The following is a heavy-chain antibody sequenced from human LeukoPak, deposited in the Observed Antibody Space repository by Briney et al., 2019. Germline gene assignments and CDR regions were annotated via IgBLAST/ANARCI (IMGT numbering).Heavy chain of an antibody. CDR3: ARAPLYYCDSKKSFDP. CDR2: INTNTGNP. Sequence: GASVTVSCKPSGYTFTSYAMNWVRQAPGQGLEWMGWINTNTGNPTYAQGFTGRFVFSLDTSVSTAYLQISSLKAEDTAVYYCARAPLYYCDSKKSFDPWGQGTLVTVSS. CDR1: GYTFTSYA. V-gene: IGHV7-4-1*02. D-gene: IGHD3-22*01. J-gene: IGHJ5*02.